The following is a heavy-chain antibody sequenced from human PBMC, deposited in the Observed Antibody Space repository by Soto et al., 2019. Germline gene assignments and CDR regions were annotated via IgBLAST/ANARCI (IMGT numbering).Heavy chain of an antibody. D-gene: IGHD6-25*01. Sequence: GGSLRLSCAASGFTFSNAWMSWVRQAPGKGLEWVGRLKSKTDGGTTDYAVPVKGRFTISRDDSKNTLYLQMNSLKTEDTAVYYCTTDPAHAFDIWGQGTMVTVSS. V-gene: IGHV3-15*01. CDR1: GFTFSNAW. CDR3: TTDPAHAFDI. J-gene: IGHJ3*02. CDR2: LKSKTDGGTT.